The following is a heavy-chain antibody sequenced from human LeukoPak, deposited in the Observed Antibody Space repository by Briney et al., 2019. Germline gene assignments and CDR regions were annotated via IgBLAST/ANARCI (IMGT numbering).Heavy chain of an antibody. CDR1: GGSISSYY. J-gene: IGHJ3*02. V-gene: IGHV4-59*01. Sequence: SETLSLTCTVSGGSISSYYWSWIRQPPGKGLEWIGYIYYSGSTNYNPSLKSRVTISADTSKNQFSLKLSSVTAADTAVYYCARGGGYDAFDIWGQGTMVTVSS. D-gene: IGHD6-13*01. CDR3: ARGGGYDAFDI. CDR2: IYYSGST.